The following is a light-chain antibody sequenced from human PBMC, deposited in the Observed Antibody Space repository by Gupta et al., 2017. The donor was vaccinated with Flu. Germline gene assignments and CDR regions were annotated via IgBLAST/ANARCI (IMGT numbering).Light chain of an antibody. CDR1: QGIGNY. J-gene: IGKJ1*01. CDR3: QKFNHAPRT. CDR2: AAS. V-gene: IGKV1-27*01. Sequence: DFQMTQSPSSLSASVGDRVIIPCRASQGIGNYVTWYQQKPGKVPRLLIYAASILQSGVPSRFSGSGSGTEFTLTISSLQPEDVATYYCQKFNHAPRTFGQGTKVELK.